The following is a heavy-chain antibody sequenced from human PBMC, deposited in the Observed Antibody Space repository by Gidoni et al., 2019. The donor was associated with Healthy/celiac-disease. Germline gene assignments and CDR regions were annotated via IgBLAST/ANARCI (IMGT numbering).Heavy chain of an antibody. D-gene: IGHD3-22*01. Sequence: VQLQQWGAGLLKPSETLSLTCAVYGGSFSGYYWSWIRQPPGKGLEWIGEINHSGSTNYNPSLKSRVTISVDTSKNQFSLKLSSVTAADTAVYYCARGATDSSGYFDYWGQGTLVTVSS. CDR1: GGSFSGYY. V-gene: IGHV4-34*01. CDR2: INHSGST. J-gene: IGHJ4*02. CDR3: ARGATDSSGYFDY.